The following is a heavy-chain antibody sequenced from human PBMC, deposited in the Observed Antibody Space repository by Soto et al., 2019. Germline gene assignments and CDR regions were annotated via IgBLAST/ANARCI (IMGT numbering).Heavy chain of an antibody. CDR2: ISGSGGST. CDR1: GFTFSSYA. Sequence: VQLLESGGGLVQPGGSLRLSCAASGFTFSSYAMSWVRQAPGKGLEWVSAISGSGGSTYYADSVKGRFTISRDNSKNTLYLQMNSLRAEDTAVYYCAHLRVRGHLERLDYWGQGTLVTVSS. J-gene: IGHJ4*02. CDR3: AHLRVRGHLERLDY. D-gene: IGHD3-10*01. V-gene: IGHV3-23*01.